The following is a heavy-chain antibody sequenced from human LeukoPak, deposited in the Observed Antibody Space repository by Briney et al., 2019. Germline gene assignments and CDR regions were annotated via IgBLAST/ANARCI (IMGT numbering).Heavy chain of an antibody. V-gene: IGHV3-23*01. Sequence: GGSLRLSCAASGFTFSSHAMSWIRQAPGKGLEWVSLISGSGGSTYYADPVKGRFTISRDNSKNTLYLEMNSLRAENTAVYYCAKAMNGGPSPFDYWGQGTLVTVSS. CDR1: GFTFSSHA. CDR2: ISGSGGST. D-gene: IGHD1-1*01. CDR3: AKAMNGGPSPFDY. J-gene: IGHJ4*02.